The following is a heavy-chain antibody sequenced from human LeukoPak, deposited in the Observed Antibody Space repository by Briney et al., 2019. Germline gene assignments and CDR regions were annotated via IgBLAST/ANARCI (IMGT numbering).Heavy chain of an antibody. V-gene: IGHV4-30-2*01. CDR1: GGSISSGGYY. D-gene: IGHD6-19*01. J-gene: IGHJ4*02. Sequence: SETLSLTCTVSGGSISSGGYYWSWIRQPPGKGLEWIGYIYHSGSTYYNPSLKSRVTISVDRSKNQFSLKLSSVTAADTAVYYCARLQWLSTPFFDYWGQGTLVTVSS. CDR3: ARLQWLSTPFFDY. CDR2: IYHSGST.